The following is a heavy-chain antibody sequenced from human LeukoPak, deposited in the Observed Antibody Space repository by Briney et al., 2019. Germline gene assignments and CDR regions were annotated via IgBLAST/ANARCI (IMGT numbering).Heavy chain of an antibody. J-gene: IGHJ4*02. CDR2: IYSGGRT. V-gene: IGHV3-66*01. Sequence: GGSLRLSCAASGFTVSSNYMSWVRQAPGKGLEWVSVIYSGGRTYYADSVKGRFTISRDNSKNTLYLQMNSLRAEDTAEYYCARDSSGWYYFDYWGQGTLVTVFS. CDR3: ARDSSGWYYFDY. D-gene: IGHD6-19*01. CDR1: GFTVSSNY.